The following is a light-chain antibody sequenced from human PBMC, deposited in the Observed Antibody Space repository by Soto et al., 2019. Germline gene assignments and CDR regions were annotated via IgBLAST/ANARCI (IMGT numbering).Light chain of an antibody. CDR1: SSNVGSYKL. J-gene: IGLJ1*01. CDR3: CSSGGSPTYV. V-gene: IGLV2-23*02. Sequence: QSALTQPASVSGSPGQSITISCTGTSSNVGSYKLVSWYQQHPGKAPKLMIFEVNKRPSGVSNPFSGSKSGNTASLTISGLKVEDEADYYCCSSGGSPTYVFGTGTKLTVL. CDR2: EVN.